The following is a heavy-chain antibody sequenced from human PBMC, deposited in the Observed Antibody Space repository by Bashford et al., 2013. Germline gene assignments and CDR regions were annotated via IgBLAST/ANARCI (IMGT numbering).Heavy chain of an antibody. V-gene: IGHV1-69*13. D-gene: IGHD3-3*01. Sequence: SVKVSCKASGGTFSSYAISWVRQAPGQGLEWMGGIIPIFGTANYAQKFQGRVTITADESTSTAYMELSSLRSEDTAVYYCARDDVYDFWSGYHYYYGMDVWGQGTTVTVSS. CDR2: IIPIFGTA. CDR1: GGTFSSYA. J-gene: IGHJ6*02. CDR3: ARDDVYDFWSGYHYYYGMDV.